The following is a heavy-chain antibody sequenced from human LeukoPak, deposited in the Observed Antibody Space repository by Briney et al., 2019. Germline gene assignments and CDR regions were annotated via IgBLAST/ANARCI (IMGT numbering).Heavy chain of an antibody. CDR2: TYSGGST. CDR3: ARDTGVYDILTGYKWDAFDI. D-gene: IGHD3-9*01. V-gene: IGHV3-66*01. CDR1: GFTVSSTY. Sequence: GGSLRLSCLASGFTVSSTYMSWVRQAPGKGLEWVSVTYSGGSTYYADSVKGRCTISGDNSKNTLYLQMNSLRAEDTAVYYCARDTGVYDILTGYKWDAFDIWGQGTMVTVSS. J-gene: IGHJ3*02.